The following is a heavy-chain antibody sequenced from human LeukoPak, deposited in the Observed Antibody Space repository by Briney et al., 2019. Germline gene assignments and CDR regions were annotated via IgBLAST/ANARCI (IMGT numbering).Heavy chain of an antibody. V-gene: IGHV3-21*01. D-gene: IGHD1-26*01. CDR1: GFTIRTFS. Sequence: GGSLRVSSAASGFTIRTFSMNWVRQAPGKGLEWVSSSDINSGSMYYSDSVKGRVSISRDNTKNSLYLQMNSLRAEDTAVYYCGRYRVVGATPDYWNQGIWVTASP. CDR3: GRYRVVGATPDY. CDR2: SDINSGSM. J-gene: IGHJ4*02.